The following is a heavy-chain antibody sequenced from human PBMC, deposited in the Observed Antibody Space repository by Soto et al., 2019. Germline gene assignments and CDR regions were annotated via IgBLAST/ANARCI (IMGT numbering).Heavy chain of an antibody. Sequence: QVQLVQSGAEVKKPGASVKVSCKASGYTFTSYYMHRGRQAPGQGLERMGIINPSGGSTSYAQKFEGRGTMTKDTSTSTVYMELSSLRSEDTAVYYCARDRSVAVAGASDYWGQGTLVTVSS. D-gene: IGHD6-19*01. CDR1: GYTFTSYY. V-gene: IGHV1-46*01. J-gene: IGHJ4*02. CDR3: ARDRSVAVAGASDY. CDR2: INPSGGST.